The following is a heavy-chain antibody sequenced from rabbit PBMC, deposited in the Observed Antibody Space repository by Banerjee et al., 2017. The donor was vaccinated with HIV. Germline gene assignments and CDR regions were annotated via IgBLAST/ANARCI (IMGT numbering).Heavy chain of an antibody. CDR2: IYAGSSGST. CDR3: ARDLSYYYDMDL. CDR1: GFSFTNNT. Sequence: QSLEESGGDLVKPGASLTLTCTASGFSFTNNTMCWVRQAPGKGLEWIACIYAGSSGSTYYASWAKGRFTISKTSSTTVTLQMTSLTAADTATYFCARDLSYYYDMDLWGQGTLVTVS. V-gene: IGHV1S40*01. J-gene: IGHJ6*01.